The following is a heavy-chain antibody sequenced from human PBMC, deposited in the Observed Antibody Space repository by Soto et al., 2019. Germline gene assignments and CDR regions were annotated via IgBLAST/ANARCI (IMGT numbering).Heavy chain of an antibody. V-gene: IGHV3-30*03. D-gene: IGHD2-2*01. CDR2: ISYDGSNK. CDR1: GFTFSSYG. Sequence: SGGSLRLSCAASGFTFSSYGMHWVRQAPGKGLEWVAVISYDGSNKYYADSVKGRFTISRDNSKNTLYLQMNSLRAEDTAVYYCATLTYCSSTSCYRHRAYYYGMDVWGQGTTVTVS. CDR3: ATLTYCSSTSCYRHRAYYYGMDV. J-gene: IGHJ6*02.